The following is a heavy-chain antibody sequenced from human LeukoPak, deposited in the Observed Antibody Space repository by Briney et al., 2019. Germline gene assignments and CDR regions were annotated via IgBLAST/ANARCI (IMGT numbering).Heavy chain of an antibody. D-gene: IGHD5-12*01. Sequence: PSETLSLTCTVSGGSISSYYWSWIRQPPGKGLEWIGYIYYSGSTNYNPSLKSRVTISVDTSKNQFSLKLSSVTAADTAVYYCARDSPYSGYELSTWGQGTLVTVSS. CDR2: IYYSGST. CDR1: GGSISSYY. J-gene: IGHJ5*02. V-gene: IGHV4-59*01. CDR3: ARDSPYSGYELST.